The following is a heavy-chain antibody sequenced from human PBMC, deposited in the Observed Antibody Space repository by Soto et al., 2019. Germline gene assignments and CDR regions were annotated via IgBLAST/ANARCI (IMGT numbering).Heavy chain of an antibody. CDR1: GGSISSGDYY. V-gene: IGHV4-30-4*01. J-gene: IGHJ6*02. CDR2: IYYSGST. D-gene: IGHD3-3*01. Sequence: SETLSLTCTVSGGSISSGDYYWSWIRQPPGKGLEWIGYIYYSGSTYYNPSLKSRVTISVDTSKNQFSLKLSSVTAADTAVYYCARVYYDFWSGYYGPYYGMDVWGQGTTVTVSS. CDR3: ARVYYDFWSGYYGPYYGMDV.